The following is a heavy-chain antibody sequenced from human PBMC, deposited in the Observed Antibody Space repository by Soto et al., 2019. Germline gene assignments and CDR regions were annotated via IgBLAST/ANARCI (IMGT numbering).Heavy chain of an antibody. Sequence: EVQLVESGGGLVQPGGSLRLSCAASGFPFSTHSLNWVRQAPGKGLEWVSYISSSSSNIYYADSVKGRFTISRDNAKKSVYLQMNSLRGEDTAVYYCARDAGTTSPYYDMDVWGKGTTVTVS. V-gene: IGHV3-48*01. J-gene: IGHJ6*03. CDR2: ISSSSSNI. CDR3: ARDAGTTSPYYDMDV. D-gene: IGHD1-1*01. CDR1: GFPFSTHS.